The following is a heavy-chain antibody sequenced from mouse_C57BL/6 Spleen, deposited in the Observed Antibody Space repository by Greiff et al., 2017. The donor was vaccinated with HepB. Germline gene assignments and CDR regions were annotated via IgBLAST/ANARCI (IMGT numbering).Heavy chain of an antibody. Sequence: QVQLQQPGAELVRPGSSVKLSCKASGYTFTSYWMDWVKQRPGQGLEWIGNIYPSDSETHYNQKFKDKATLTVDKSSSTAYMQLSSLTSEDSAVYYGARWVTGISYWGQGTLVTVSA. CDR3: ARWVTGISY. D-gene: IGHD4-1*01. CDR2: IYPSDSET. CDR1: GYTFTSYW. J-gene: IGHJ3*01. V-gene: IGHV1-61*01.